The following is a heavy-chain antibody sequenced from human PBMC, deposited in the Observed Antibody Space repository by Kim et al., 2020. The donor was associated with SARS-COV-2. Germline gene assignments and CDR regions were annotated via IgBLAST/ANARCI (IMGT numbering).Heavy chain of an antibody. Sequence: GGSLRLSCAASGFTFSDYYMSWIRQAPGKGLEWVSYISSSGSTIYYADSVKGRFTISRDNAKNSLYLQMNSLRAEDTAVYYCAREPPVTYPYYYYYGMDVWGQGTTVAVSS. CDR2: ISSSGSTI. CDR1: GFTFSDYY. D-gene: IGHD4-17*01. J-gene: IGHJ6*02. V-gene: IGHV3-11*04. CDR3: AREPPVTYPYYYYYGMDV.